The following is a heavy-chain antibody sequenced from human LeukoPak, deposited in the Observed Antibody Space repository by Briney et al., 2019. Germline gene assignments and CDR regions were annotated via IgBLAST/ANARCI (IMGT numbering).Heavy chain of an antibody. D-gene: IGHD6-13*01. CDR3: ARVEYSSSWFEDY. CDR2: INPSGGST. J-gene: IGHJ4*02. CDR1: GGTFSSYA. Sequence: ASVKVSCKASGGTFSSYAISWVRQAPGQGLEWMGIINPSGGSTSYAQKFQGRVTMTRDTSTSTVYMELSSLRSEDTAVYYCARVEYSSSWFEDYWGQGTLVTVSS. V-gene: IGHV1-46*01.